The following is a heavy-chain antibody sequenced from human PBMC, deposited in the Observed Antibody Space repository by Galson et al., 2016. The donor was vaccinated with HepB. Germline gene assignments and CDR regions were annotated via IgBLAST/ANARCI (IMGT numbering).Heavy chain of an antibody. Sequence: SLRLSCAASGFIFSSHWMSWVRQAPGKGLEWVAIMWNDAKSKYYADSVQGRFTISRDNSKNTLFLQMNSLRDEDTAVYYCAKGRTGTTGPVEYWGQGTLVTVSS. CDR2: MWNDAKSK. CDR1: GFIFSSHW. V-gene: IGHV3-33*06. CDR3: AKGRTGTTGPVEY. J-gene: IGHJ4*02. D-gene: IGHD1-1*01.